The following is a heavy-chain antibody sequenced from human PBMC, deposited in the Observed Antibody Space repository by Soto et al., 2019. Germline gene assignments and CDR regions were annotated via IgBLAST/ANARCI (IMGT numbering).Heavy chain of an antibody. J-gene: IGHJ6*02. CDR1: GGTFSSYT. Sequence: QVQLVQSGAEVKKPGSSVKVSCKASGGTFSSYTISWVRQAPGQGLEWMGRIIPILGIANYAQKFQGRVTITADKSTSTAYMELSSLRSEDTAVYYCARDRYCSGGSCYSNYYYGMDVWGQGTTVTVSS. V-gene: IGHV1-69*08. D-gene: IGHD2-15*01. CDR3: ARDRYCSGGSCYSNYYYGMDV. CDR2: IIPILGIA.